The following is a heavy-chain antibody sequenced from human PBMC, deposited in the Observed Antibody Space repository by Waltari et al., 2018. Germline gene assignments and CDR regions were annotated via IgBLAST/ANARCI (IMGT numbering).Heavy chain of an antibody. CDR1: GFTVSSNY. Sequence: EVQLVESGGGLVQPGGSLRLSCAASGFTVSSNYMSWVRQAPGKGLGWVSVIYSGGSTYDADSVKGRFTISRDNSKNTLYLQMNSLRAEDTAVYYCARVPVYYDSSGYYYANGMDVWGQGTTVTVSS. J-gene: IGHJ6*02. CDR2: IYSGGST. D-gene: IGHD3-22*01. V-gene: IGHV3-66*02. CDR3: ARVPVYYDSSGYYYANGMDV.